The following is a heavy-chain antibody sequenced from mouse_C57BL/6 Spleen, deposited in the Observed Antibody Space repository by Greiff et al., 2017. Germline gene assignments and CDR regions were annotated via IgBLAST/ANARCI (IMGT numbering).Heavy chain of an antibody. Sequence: VQLQQPGAELVKPGASVKLSCKASGYTFTSYWMHWVKQRPGQGLEWIGMIHPNSGSTNYNEKFKNKATLTVDKSSNTAYMQLSSLTSEDAAVYYCARGDYGKRFDYWGQGTTLTVAS. CDR2: IHPNSGST. V-gene: IGHV1-64*01. D-gene: IGHD1-1*01. CDR3: ARGDYGKRFDY. J-gene: IGHJ2*01. CDR1: GYTFTSYW.